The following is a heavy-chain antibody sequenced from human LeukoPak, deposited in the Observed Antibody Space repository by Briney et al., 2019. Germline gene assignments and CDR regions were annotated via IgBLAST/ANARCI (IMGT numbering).Heavy chain of an antibody. J-gene: IGHJ4*02. CDR2: ISSSGSTI. D-gene: IGHD2-2*02. CDR3: ARELGYCSSTSCYKGDY. Sequence: GGSLRLSCAASGFTFSDYYMSWIRQAPGKGLEWVSYISSSGSTIYYADSVKGRFTISRDNAKNSLYLQMNSLRAEDTAVYYCARELGYCSSTSCYKGDYWGQGTLVTVSS. CDR1: GFTFSDYY. V-gene: IGHV3-11*04.